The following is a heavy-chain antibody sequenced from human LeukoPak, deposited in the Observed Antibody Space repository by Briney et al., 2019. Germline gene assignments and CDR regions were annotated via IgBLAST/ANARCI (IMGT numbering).Heavy chain of an antibody. D-gene: IGHD2-2*01. CDR1: GFAFDDYA. CDR2: ISWNGYT. J-gene: IGHJ6*03. Sequence: GGSLRLSCAASGFAFDDYAMSWVRQAPGKGLEWVSGISWNGYTGYADSVRGRFTISRDNAKNSLYLQMNSLRAEDTGLYYCAREGSSTYYYYYMDVWGRGTTVTVS. V-gene: IGHV3-20*04. CDR3: AREGSSTYYYYYMDV.